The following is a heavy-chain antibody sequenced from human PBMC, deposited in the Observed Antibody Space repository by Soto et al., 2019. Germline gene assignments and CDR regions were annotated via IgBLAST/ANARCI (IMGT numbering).Heavy chain of an antibody. V-gene: IGHV4-31*03. CDR1: GGSISSGGYY. J-gene: IGHJ3*02. Sequence: PSETLSLTCTVSGGSISSGGYYWSWTRQHPGKGLEWIGYIYYSGSTYYNPSLKSRVTISVDTSKNQFSLKLSSVTAADTAVYYCASVVTATPDAFDIWGQGTMVTVSS. CDR2: IYYSGST. D-gene: IGHD2-21*02. CDR3: ASVVTATPDAFDI.